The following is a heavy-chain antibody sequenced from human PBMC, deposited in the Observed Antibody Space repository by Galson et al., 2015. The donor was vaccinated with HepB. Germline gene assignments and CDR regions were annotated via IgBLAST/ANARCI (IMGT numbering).Heavy chain of an antibody. Sequence: SLRLSCAASGFTSNSYAMHWVRQAPGKGLEWVAIISDDGSNKYYADSVKGRFTIPRDNSKNTLYLQMNSQRAEDTGVYYCARGGYCSGGSCGGVLNFMDVWGKGTTVTVSS. V-gene: IGHV3-30-3*01. CDR2: ISDDGSNK. J-gene: IGHJ6*03. D-gene: IGHD2-15*01. CDR3: ARGGYCSGGSCGGVLNFMDV. CDR1: GFTSNSYA.